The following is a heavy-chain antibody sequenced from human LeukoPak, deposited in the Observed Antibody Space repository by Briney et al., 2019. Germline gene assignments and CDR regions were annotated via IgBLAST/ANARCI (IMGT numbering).Heavy chain of an antibody. CDR3: ARQHFYEDRRIDY. D-gene: IGHD3-3*01. J-gene: IGHJ4*02. Sequence: ASVKVSCKASGYTFTSYGISWVRQAPGQGLEWMGWISVYNGNTNYAQKLQGRVTMTTDTSTTTAYMELNSLRSDDTALYYCARQHFYEDRRIDYWGQGTLVTVSS. CDR2: ISVYNGNT. CDR1: GYTFTSYG. V-gene: IGHV1-18*01.